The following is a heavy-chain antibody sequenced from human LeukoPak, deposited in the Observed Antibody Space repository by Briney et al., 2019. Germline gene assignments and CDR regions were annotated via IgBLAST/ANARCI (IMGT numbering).Heavy chain of an antibody. D-gene: IGHD5-12*01. V-gene: IGHV3-64D*09. CDR2: ISSNGGST. Sequence: PGGSLILSCSASGFTFSSYAMHWVRQAPGKGLEYVSAISSNGGSTYYADSVKGRFTISRDNSKNTLYLQMSSLRAEDTAVYYCVKEGGYDFTDYYYYYGMDVWGQGTTVTVSS. J-gene: IGHJ6*02. CDR1: GFTFSSYA. CDR3: VKEGGYDFTDYYYYYGMDV.